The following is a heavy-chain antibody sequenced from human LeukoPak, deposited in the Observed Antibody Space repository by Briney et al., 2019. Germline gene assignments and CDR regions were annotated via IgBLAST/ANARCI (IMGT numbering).Heavy chain of an antibody. D-gene: IGHD1-26*01. J-gene: IGHJ4*02. V-gene: IGHV1-69*04. CDR2: IIPILGMA. Sequence: GASVKVSCKASGGTFSSYAISWVRQAPGQGLEWMGRIIPILGMANYAQKFQGRVTITADKSTSTAYMELSSLRSEDTAVYYCASLVGATRIGLGWGQGTLVTVSS. CDR3: ASLVGATRIGLG. CDR1: GGTFSSYA.